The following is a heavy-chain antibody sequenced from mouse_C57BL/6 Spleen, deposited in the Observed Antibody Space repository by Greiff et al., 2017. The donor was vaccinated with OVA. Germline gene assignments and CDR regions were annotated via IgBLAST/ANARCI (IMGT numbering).Heavy chain of an antibody. V-gene: IGHV7-3*01. Sequence: EVMLVESGGGLVQPGGSLSLSCAASGFTFTDYYMSWVRQPPGKALEWLGFIRNKANGYTTEYSASVKGRFTISRDNSQSILYLQMNALRAEDSATYYCARYYYGSSYSWYFDVWGTGTTVTVSS. CDR1: GFTFTDYY. J-gene: IGHJ1*03. CDR2: IRNKANGYTT. D-gene: IGHD1-1*01. CDR3: ARYYYGSSYSWYFDV.